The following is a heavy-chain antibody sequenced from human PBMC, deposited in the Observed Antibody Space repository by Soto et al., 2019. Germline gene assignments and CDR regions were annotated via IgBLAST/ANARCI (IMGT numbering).Heavy chain of an antibody. V-gene: IGHV4-30-2*01. Sequence: SETLSLTCVVSGGSVTSGGHSWSWIRQAPGKGLEWVGSIYQSKSAYYNPSLRSRVAISVDRSNNQVSLRMTSVTVADTAIYYCARGGTRLGELSHDYWGQGTLVTVSS. CDR2: IYQSKSA. CDR3: ARGGTRLGELSHDY. D-gene: IGHD3-16*02. J-gene: IGHJ4*02. CDR1: GGSVTSGGHS.